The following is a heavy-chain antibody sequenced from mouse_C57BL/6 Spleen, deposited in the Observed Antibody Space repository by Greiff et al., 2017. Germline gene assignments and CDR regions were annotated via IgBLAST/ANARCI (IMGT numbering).Heavy chain of an antibody. J-gene: IGHJ4*01. CDR2: IYPGSGST. CDR3: ASTTTVVANYAMGY. D-gene: IGHD1-1*01. V-gene: IGHV1-55*01. Sequence: QVQLKQPGAELVKPGASVKMSCKASGYTFTSYWITWVKQRPGQGLEWIGDIYPGSGSTNYNEKFKSKATLTVDTSSSTAYMQLRSLTSEDSAVCYCASTTTVVANYAMGYWGQGTSVSVSS. CDR1: GYTFTSYW.